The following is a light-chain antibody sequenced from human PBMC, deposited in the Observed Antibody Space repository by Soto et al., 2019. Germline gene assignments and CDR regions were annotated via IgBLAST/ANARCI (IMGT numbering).Light chain of an antibody. CDR2: HAS. V-gene: IGKV1-33*01. CDR1: QGIAKY. Sequence: DTQMTQSPSSLSASVGDRVTNTCQASQGIAKYLHWYQQKPGKAPKLLIYHASNLQTGVPSRFSGSGSGTDFTLTISSLQPEDIATYFCQQSDNLPLTFGGGTKVEIK. CDR3: QQSDNLPLT. J-gene: IGKJ4*01.